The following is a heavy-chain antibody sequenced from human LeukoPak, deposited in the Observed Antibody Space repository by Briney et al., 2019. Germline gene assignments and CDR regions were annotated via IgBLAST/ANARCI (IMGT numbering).Heavy chain of an antibody. J-gene: IGHJ4*02. CDR1: GFTFSSYG. D-gene: IGHD6-6*01. Sequence: PGGSLRLSCSASGFTFSSYGMHWVRQAPGKGLEWVAVIWYGGSNKHYADSVKGRFTISRDNSKNTLYLQMNSLRAADTAVYYCARESIAAYIDYWGQGTLVTVSS. CDR3: ARESIAAYIDY. V-gene: IGHV3-33*08. CDR2: IWYGGSNK.